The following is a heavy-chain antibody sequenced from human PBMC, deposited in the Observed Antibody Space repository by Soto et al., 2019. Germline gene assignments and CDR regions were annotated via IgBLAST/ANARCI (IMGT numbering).Heavy chain of an antibody. CDR1: GFNFRGHA. V-gene: IGHV3-23*01. CDR3: SPDSSGGEFDC. CDR2: IDNSGANT. J-gene: IGHJ4*02. Sequence: GAQRRSCAASGFNFRGHAMIRVRQAPGKGLEWVSTIDNSGANTKYADSVRGRFTISRDNSKNTLYLQMNSLRAEDTAVYYCSPDSSGGEFDCWGQGTLVTVSS. D-gene: IGHD6-19*01.